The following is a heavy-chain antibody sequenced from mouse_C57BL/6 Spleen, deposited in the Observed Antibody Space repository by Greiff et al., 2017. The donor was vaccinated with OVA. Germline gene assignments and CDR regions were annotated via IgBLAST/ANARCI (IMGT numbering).Heavy chain of an antibody. D-gene: IGHD1-1*01. Sequence: QVQLQQSGAELVKPGPSVKMSCKASGYTFTSYWITWVKQRPGQGLEWIGDIYPGSGSTNYNEKFKSKATLTVDTSSSTASLQLSSLTSEDSAVYYCAKIYYYGSTFLYYFDCWGQGTTLTVSS. CDR3: AKIYYYGSTFLYYFDC. V-gene: IGHV1-55*01. CDR2: IYPGSGST. CDR1: GYTFTSYW. J-gene: IGHJ2*01.